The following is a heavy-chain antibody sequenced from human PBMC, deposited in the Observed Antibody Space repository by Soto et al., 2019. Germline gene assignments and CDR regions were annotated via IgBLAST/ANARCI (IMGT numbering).Heavy chain of an antibody. Sequence: PXXTLSLACTVSGGSISSCYWRWIRQPPGKGLEWIGYIYYSGSTNYNHSLKSRVTISVDTSKNQFSLKLSSVTAADTAVYYCARRYGSAFDFWGQGTMVTVSS. J-gene: IGHJ3*01. CDR3: ARRYGSAFDF. D-gene: IGHD3-10*01. CDR2: IYYSGST. CDR1: GGSISSCY. V-gene: IGHV4-59*01.